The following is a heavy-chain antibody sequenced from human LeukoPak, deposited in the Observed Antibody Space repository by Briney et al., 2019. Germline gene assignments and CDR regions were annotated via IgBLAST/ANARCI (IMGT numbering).Heavy chain of an antibody. CDR3: ARAGVDGYNFRAFEI. CDR2: ISSSGSTI. J-gene: IGHJ3*02. D-gene: IGHD5-24*01. CDR1: GFTFSDYY. Sequence: PGGSLRLSCAASGFTFSDYYMSWIRQAPGKGLEWVSYISSSGSTIYYADSVKGRFTISRDNAKNSLYLQMNSLRAEDTAVYYCARAGVDGYNFRAFEIWAKGKMVPVSS. V-gene: IGHV3-11*01.